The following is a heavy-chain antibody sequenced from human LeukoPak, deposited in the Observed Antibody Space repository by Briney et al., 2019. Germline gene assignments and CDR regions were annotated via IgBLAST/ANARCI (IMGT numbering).Heavy chain of an antibody. CDR3: ARGLELGYCSGASCYIWFDP. CDR2: INHGGRT. Sequence: SETLSLTCVVSGGSFSGYYWSRIRQPPGKGLEWIGEINHGGRTNYSPSLKSRVTISVDTSKNQFSLNLSSVTAADTAVYYCARGLELGYCSGASCYIWFDPWGQGTLVTVSS. J-gene: IGHJ5*02. V-gene: IGHV4-34*01. D-gene: IGHD2-2*02. CDR1: GGSFSGYY.